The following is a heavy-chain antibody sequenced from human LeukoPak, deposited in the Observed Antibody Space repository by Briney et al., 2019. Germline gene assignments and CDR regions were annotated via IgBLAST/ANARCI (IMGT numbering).Heavy chain of an antibody. CDR3: ARSTTGGYGMDV. V-gene: IGHV3-64*02. CDR1: GFIFGAYA. J-gene: IGHJ6*02. CDR2: ISSNGGRT. D-gene: IGHD4-17*01. Sequence: AGSLRLSCATSGFIFGAYAMHWVRQAPGKGLEYVSTISSNGGRTYYADSVKGRFTISRDTPKNTLYLQMGSLRSEDMAVYYCARSTTGGYGMDVWGQGTTVTVS.